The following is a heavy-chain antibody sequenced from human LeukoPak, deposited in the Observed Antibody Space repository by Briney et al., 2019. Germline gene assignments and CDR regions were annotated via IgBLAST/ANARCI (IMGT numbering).Heavy chain of an antibody. J-gene: IGHJ3*02. CDR1: GYTFTSYY. D-gene: IGHD6-6*01. Sequence: ASVKVSCKASGYTFTSYYMHWVRQAPGQGPEWMGIINPSGGSTSYAQKFQGRVTMTRDMSTSTVYMELSSLRSEDTAVYYCARVLRVARPASAFDIWGQGTMVTVSS. CDR2: INPSGGST. V-gene: IGHV1-46*01. CDR3: ARVLRVARPASAFDI.